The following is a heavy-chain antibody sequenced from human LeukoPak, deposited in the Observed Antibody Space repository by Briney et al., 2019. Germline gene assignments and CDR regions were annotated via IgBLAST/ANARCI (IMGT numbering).Heavy chain of an antibody. CDR3: ASQGLQTNPYYYYYMDV. CDR2: VIPISGTA. Sequence: SVKVSCKASGGTFSSYAISWVRQAPGQGLEWMGRVIPISGTANYAQKFQGRVTITTDESTSTAYMELSSLRSEDTAVYYCASQGLQTNPYYYYYMDVWGKGTTVTVSS. J-gene: IGHJ6*03. CDR1: GGTFSSYA. V-gene: IGHV1-69*05.